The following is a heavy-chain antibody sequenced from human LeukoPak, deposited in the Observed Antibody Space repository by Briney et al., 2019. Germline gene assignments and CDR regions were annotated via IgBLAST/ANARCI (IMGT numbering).Heavy chain of an antibody. CDR1: GGSISSYY. D-gene: IGHD3-22*01. CDR3: ARVGYYYDSRALDY. Sequence: SETLSLTCTVSGGSISSYYWSWIRQPPGKGLEWIGYIYYSGSTNYSPSLKSRVTISVDTSKNQFSLKLSSVTAADTAVYYCARVGYYYDSRALDYWGQGTLVTVSS. J-gene: IGHJ4*02. CDR2: IYYSGST. V-gene: IGHV4-59*01.